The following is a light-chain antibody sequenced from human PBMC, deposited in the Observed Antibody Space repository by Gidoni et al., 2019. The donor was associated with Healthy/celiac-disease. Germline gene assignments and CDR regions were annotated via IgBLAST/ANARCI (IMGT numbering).Light chain of an antibody. CDR2: LAS. J-gene: IGKJ2*03. CDR3: QQYGSSPNS. CDR1: QSVSSSY. Sequence: EIVLTQSPGTLSLSPGERATLSCRASQSVSSSYLAWDQQKPGQAPRRLIYLASTRATGIPDRFSGRGSGTDFTRNISRLEPEDFAVYYCQQYGSSPNSFGQGTKLEIK. V-gene: IGKV3-20*01.